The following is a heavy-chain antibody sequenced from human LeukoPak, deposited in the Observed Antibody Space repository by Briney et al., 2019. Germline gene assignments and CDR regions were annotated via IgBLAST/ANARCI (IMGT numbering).Heavy chain of an antibody. CDR3: ARRRPNWEDNFDY. Sequence: SETLSLTCTVSGGSISSSSYYWGWIRQPPGKGLEWIGSIYYGGSTYYNPSLKSRVTISVDTSKNQFSLKLSSVTAADTAVYCCARRRPNWEDNFDYWGQGTLVTVSS. J-gene: IGHJ4*02. V-gene: IGHV4-39*01. D-gene: IGHD7-27*01. CDR2: IYYGGST. CDR1: GGSISSSSYY.